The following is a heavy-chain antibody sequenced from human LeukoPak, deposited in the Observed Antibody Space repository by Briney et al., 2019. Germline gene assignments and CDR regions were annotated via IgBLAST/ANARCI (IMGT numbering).Heavy chain of an antibody. J-gene: IGHJ4*02. CDR1: GFTFSGNY. V-gene: IGHV3-53*01. CDR3: AREVLSTYYDFWSGSFDY. Sequence: GGSLRLSCAASGFTFSGNYMSWVRQAPGKGLEWVSVIYRGGSTYYADSVKGRFTISRDNSKNTLYLQMNSLRAEDTAVYYCAREVLSTYYDFWSGSFDYWAREPWSPSPQ. D-gene: IGHD3-3*01. CDR2: IYRGGST.